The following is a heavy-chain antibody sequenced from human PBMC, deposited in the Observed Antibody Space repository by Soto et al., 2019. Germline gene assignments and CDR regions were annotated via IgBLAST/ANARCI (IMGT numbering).Heavy chain of an antibody. J-gene: IGHJ4*02. D-gene: IGHD2-21*02. CDR1: GGSISSYY. V-gene: IGHV4-59*01. CDR2: IYYSGST. Sequence: ASETLSLTCTVSGGSISSYYWSWIRQPPGKGLEWIGYIYYSGSTNYNPSLKSRVTISVDTSKNQFSLKLSSVTAADTAVYYCARGIAYCGGDCWDFWGQGTLVTVSS. CDR3: ARGIAYCGGDCWDF.